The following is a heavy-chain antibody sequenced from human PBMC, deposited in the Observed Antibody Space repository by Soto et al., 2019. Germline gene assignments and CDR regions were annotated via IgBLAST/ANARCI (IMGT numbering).Heavy chain of an antibody. CDR1: GFTFSSYA. J-gene: IGHJ6*02. D-gene: IGHD3-10*01. CDR2: ITGNGETT. V-gene: IGHV3-23*01. CDR3: AKDLDSVNTVTYYNGAMDV. Sequence: EVQLLASGGRLVEPGGSLRLSCAASGFTFSSYAMSWVRQAPGKGLEWVSTITGNGETTDYTDSVKGRFTISRDNSKNTLYLQMNSLRVEGTAVYYCAKDLDSVNTVTYYNGAMDVWGQATTVTVSS.